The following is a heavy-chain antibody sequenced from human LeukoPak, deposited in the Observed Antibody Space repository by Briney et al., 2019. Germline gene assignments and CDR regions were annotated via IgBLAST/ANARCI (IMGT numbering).Heavy chain of an antibody. V-gene: IGHV4-59*01. CDR1: GGSISSYY. CDR2: IYYSGST. CDR3: ASNTYYGDYVSAFDI. J-gene: IGHJ3*02. D-gene: IGHD4-17*01. Sequence: KPSETLSLTCTVSGGSISSYYWSWIRQPPGKGPEWIGYIYYSGSTNYNPSLKSRVTISVDTSKNQFSLKLSSVTAADTAVYYCASNTYYGDYVSAFDIWGQGTMVTVSS.